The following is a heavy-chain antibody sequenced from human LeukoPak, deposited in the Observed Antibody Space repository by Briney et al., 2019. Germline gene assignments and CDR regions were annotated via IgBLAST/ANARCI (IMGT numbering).Heavy chain of an antibody. D-gene: IGHD5-18*01. V-gene: IGHV1-69*05. CDR3: ARGNVDTAMVISWFDP. J-gene: IGHJ5*02. CDR2: IIPIFGTA. CDR1: GGTFSSYA. Sequence: SVKVSCKASGGTFSSYAISWVRQAPGQGLEWMGGIIPIFGTANYAQKFQGRVTITTDESTSTAYMELSSLRSEDTAVYYCARGNVDTAMVISWFDPWGQGTLVTVSS.